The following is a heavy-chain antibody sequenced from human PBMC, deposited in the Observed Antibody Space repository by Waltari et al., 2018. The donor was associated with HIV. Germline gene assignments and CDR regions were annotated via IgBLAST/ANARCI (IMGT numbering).Heavy chain of an antibody. D-gene: IGHD3-16*01. V-gene: IGHV4-39*01. Sequence: QLQLQESGPGLVKPSETLSLICTVSGGSISRSNYYWGWIRQPPGKGLEWIGSIYYTGSTHYNPSLKSRVTISVDPSKNQFSLKLTSVTAADTAVYYCARLGPTPRDWGQGSLVTVSS. CDR2: IYYTGST. CDR3: ARLGPTPRD. CDR1: GGSISRSNYY. J-gene: IGHJ4*02.